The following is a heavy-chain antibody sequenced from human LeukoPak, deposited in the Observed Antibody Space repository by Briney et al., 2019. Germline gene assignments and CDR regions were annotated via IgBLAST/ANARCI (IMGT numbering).Heavy chain of an antibody. J-gene: IGHJ6*02. V-gene: IGHV3-30*18. CDR2: ISYDGSNK. CDR1: GFTFSSYG. CDR3: AKDAHYYDSSGYSDHYYYYGMDV. D-gene: IGHD3-22*01. Sequence: GGSLRLSRAASGFTFSSYGMHWVRQAPGKGLDWVAVISYDGSNKYYADSVKGRFTISRDNSKNTLYLQMNSLRAEDTAVYYCAKDAHYYDSSGYSDHYYYYGMDVWGQGTTVTVSS.